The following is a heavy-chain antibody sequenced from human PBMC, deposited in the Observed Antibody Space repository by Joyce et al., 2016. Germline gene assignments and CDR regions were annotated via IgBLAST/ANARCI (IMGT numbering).Heavy chain of an antibody. CDR1: GYIFTRFY. CDR3: ARQMHDFGDYEAFDP. J-gene: IGHJ5*02. Sequence: QVQLVQSGAEMKRPGASVKVSCKTSGYIFTRFYMHWVRQAPGQGLEWMGIINPRGGSPTYAPKFRDRVTMTRDTSTTTVYLEMSSLRPEDTAVYYCARQMHDFGDYEAFDPWGQGTL. V-gene: IGHV1-46*01. CDR2: INPRGGSP. D-gene: IGHD4-17*01.